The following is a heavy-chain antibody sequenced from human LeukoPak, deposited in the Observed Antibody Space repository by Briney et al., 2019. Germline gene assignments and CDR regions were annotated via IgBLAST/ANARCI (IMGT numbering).Heavy chain of an antibody. J-gene: IGHJ6*03. CDR3: ARGLRGYSYGYVPWELSYYMDV. D-gene: IGHD5-18*01. Sequence: SETLSLTCTVSGASISSGSYYWTWIRQPAGTGLEWLGRMHSSGRTSYSPSLKSRVTISVDTSKNQFSLKLSSVTAADTAVYYCARGLRGYSYGYVPWELSYYMDVWGKGTTVTISS. V-gene: IGHV4-61*02. CDR1: GASISSGSYY. CDR2: MHSSGRT.